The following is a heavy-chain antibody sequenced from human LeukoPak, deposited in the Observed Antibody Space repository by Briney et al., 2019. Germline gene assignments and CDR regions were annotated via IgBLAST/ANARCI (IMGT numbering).Heavy chain of an antibody. CDR2: VFYTGYT. Sequence: KSSETLSLTCTVSGGSINNYYWSWVRQPPGKGLEWIGYVFYTGYTHYNPSLKSRVTISVDTSKNQFSLKLSSVTAADTAVYYCVRGRYSSGWFKDKNWFDPWGQGIPVTVSS. V-gene: IGHV4-59*12. CDR1: GGSINNYY. CDR3: VRGRYSSGWFKDKNWFDP. J-gene: IGHJ5*02. D-gene: IGHD6-19*01.